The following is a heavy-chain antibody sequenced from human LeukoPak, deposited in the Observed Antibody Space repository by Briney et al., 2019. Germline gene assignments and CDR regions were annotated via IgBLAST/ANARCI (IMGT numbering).Heavy chain of an antibody. Sequence: SETLSLTCTVSGGSISSGSYYWSWIRQPAGKGLEWIGRIYTSGSTNYNPSLKSRVTISVDTSKNQFSLKLSSVTAADTAVNYCARLRSGAFDIWGQGTMVTVSS. J-gene: IGHJ3*02. V-gene: IGHV4-61*02. CDR1: GGSISSGSYY. CDR2: IYTSGST. D-gene: IGHD4-17*01. CDR3: ARLRSGAFDI.